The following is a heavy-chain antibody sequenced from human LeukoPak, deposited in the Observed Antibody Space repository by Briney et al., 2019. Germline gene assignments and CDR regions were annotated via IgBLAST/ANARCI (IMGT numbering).Heavy chain of an antibody. Sequence: GGSLRLSCAASGFTFSSYSMNWVRQAPGKGLEWVSSIRPNSDRTFYADFVKGRFTISRDNSKNTVSLHMNSLRAEDSAIYRCARAYDKAYDYWGQGTLVTVSS. CDR3: ARAYDKAYDY. CDR2: IRPNSDRT. CDR1: GFTFSSYS. J-gene: IGHJ4*02. D-gene: IGHD2-21*01. V-gene: IGHV3-23*01.